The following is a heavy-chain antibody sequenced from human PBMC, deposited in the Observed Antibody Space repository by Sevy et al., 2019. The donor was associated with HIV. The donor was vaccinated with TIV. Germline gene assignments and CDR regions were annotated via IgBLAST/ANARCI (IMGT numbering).Heavy chain of an antibody. V-gene: IGHV3-48*03. J-gene: IGHJ4*02. CDR3: ARIAGATYPETLVDY. CDR2: ISSSGSTI. Sequence: GESLKISCAASGFTFSSYEMNWVRQAPGKGLEWVSYISSSGSTIYYADSVKGRFTISRDNAKNSLYLQMNSLRAEDTAVYYCARIAGATYPETLVDYWGRGTLVTVSS. CDR1: GFTFSSYE. D-gene: IGHD1-26*01.